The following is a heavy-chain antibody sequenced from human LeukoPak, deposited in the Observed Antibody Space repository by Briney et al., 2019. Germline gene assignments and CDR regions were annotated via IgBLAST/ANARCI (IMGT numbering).Heavy chain of an antibody. CDR3: ARRVGGSYALDY. D-gene: IGHD1-26*01. CDR1: GASISSYY. J-gene: IGHJ4*02. CDR2: IYDSESI. Sequence: SETLSLTCTVSGASISSYYWSWIRQPPGKGLEWLGNIYDSESINYNPSLKSRVTISLDTSKIQFSLKLSSVTAADTAVYFCARRVGGSYALDYWGQGILVTVSS. V-gene: IGHV4-59*08.